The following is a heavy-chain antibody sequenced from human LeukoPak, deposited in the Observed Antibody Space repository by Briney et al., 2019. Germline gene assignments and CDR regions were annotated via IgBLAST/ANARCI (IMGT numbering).Heavy chain of an antibody. J-gene: IGHJ4*02. CDR2: IYGGGDT. V-gene: IGHV3-53*01. D-gene: IGHD5-18*01. Sequence: GGSLRLSCAASGFTVPDNYMNWVRQSSGKGLEWVSVIYGGGDTNYADSVKGRFIISRDTSKNTLYLQMNSLRAEDTAVYYCANGPDALDTAHPRGGYWGQGTLVTVSS. CDR1: GFTVPDNY. CDR3: ANGPDALDTAHPRGGY.